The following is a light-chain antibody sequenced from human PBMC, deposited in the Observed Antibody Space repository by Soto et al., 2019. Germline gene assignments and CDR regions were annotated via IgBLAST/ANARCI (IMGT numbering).Light chain of an antibody. V-gene: IGKV1-39*01. CDR2: VES. CDR3: QQSYNTPLT. J-gene: IGKJ4*01. CDR1: QNINNY. Sequence: DVQVTQSPSSLSASVGDRVTITCRASQNINNYLNWYQQKPGKAPKLLISVESNLQSGVPSRFSGRGSGTEFTLTISSXQPEDFATYYCQQSYNTPLTFGGGTKVDTK.